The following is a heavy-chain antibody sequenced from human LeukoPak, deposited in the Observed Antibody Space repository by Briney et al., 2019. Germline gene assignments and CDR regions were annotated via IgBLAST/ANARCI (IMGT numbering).Heavy chain of an antibody. CDR2: ISAYNGNT. CDR3: ARVTTVVTGNVNWFDP. Sequence: ASVKVSCKASGYTFTSYGISWVRQAPGQGLEWMGWISAYNGNTNYAQKLQGRVTMTTDTSTSTAYMELRSLRSDGTAVYYCARVTTVVTGNVNWFDPWGQGTLVTVSS. J-gene: IGHJ5*02. D-gene: IGHD4-23*01. V-gene: IGHV1-18*01. CDR1: GYTFTSYG.